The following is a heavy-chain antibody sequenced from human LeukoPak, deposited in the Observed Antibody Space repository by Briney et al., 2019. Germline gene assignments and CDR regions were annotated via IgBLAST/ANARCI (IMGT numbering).Heavy chain of an antibody. V-gene: IGHV4-59*08. CDR3: ARHPSAMAIFDS. CDR2: IFSSGST. Sequence: SETLSLTCSVSGGSITRYYWSWIRQPPGKGLEWIGYIFSSGSTNYSLSLKSRVTISVDTSNNQFSLKLNSLTAADTAVYYCARHPSAMAIFDSWGQGALVTVSS. J-gene: IGHJ4*02. D-gene: IGHD5-18*01. CDR1: GGSITRYY.